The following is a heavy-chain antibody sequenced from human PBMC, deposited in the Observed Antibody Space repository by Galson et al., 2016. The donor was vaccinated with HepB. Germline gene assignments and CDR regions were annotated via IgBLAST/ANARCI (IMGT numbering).Heavy chain of an antibody. D-gene: IGHD2-15*01. Sequence: TLSLTCTVSGDSVSSSSYYWSWIRQPAGKTLEWIGRIYSNGRINYNPSLKSRVTISSETSKNQFSLKLSSVTAADTALYYRARGGNCFGGNCHTYWGPGTLVTVSS. CDR3: ARGGNCFGGNCHTY. J-gene: IGHJ4*02. V-gene: IGHV4-61*02. CDR1: GDSVSSSSYY. CDR2: IYSNGRI.